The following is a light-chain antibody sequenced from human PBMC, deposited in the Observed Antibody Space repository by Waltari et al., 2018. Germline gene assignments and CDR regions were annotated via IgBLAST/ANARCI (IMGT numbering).Light chain of an antibody. J-gene: IGKJ3*01. CDR1: QSVSKY. CDR3: QQRSTWPPFT. V-gene: IGKV3-11*01. CDR2: DAS. Sequence: EIVLTQSPATLSLSPGERATLSCRASQSVSKYLAWYQQKPGQAPRLLIYDASNRATGIPSRFSGSGSGTDFILTIRSLEPEDFAVYYCQQRSTWPPFTFGPGTTLDI.